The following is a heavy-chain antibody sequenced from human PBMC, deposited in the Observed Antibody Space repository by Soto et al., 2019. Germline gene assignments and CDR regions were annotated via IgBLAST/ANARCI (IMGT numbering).Heavy chain of an antibody. V-gene: IGHV1-3*01. CDR3: ARDSGAAAGMHYYYGMDV. CDR1: GYTFTSYA. CDR2: INAGNGNT. J-gene: IGHJ6*02. Sequence: GASVKVSCKASGYTFTSYAIQWVRQAPGQRLEWMGWINAGNGNTKYSQKFQGRVTITRDTSASTAYMELSGLRSEDTAVYYCARDSGAAAGMHYYYGMDVWGQGTTVTVSS. D-gene: IGHD6-13*01.